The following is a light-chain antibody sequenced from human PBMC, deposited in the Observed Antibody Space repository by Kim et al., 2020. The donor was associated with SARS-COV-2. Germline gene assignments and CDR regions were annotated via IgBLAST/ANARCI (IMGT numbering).Light chain of an antibody. V-gene: IGKV3-15*01. CDR2: GTS. CDR1: QSVSTN. CDR3: QQYNTFRT. J-gene: IGKJ1*01. Sequence: EIVMTQSPATLSVSPGEKATLSCRASQSVSTNVAWYQQKPGQAPRLLMYGTSTRATGIPGRFSGSGSGTEFTLTISSLQSEDFAVYYCQQYNTFRTFGQGTKVEIK.